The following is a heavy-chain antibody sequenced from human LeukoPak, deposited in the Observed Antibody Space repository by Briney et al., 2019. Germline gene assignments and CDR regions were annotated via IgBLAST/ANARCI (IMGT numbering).Heavy chain of an antibody. CDR2: INIDGSII. J-gene: IGHJ2*01. CDR3: ARELRDYWYFDL. CDR1: GFAFSSYW. V-gene: IGHV3-74*01. D-gene: IGHD2-8*01. Sequence: PGGSLRLSCSASGFAFSSYWMHWVRQVPGKGLVWVSRINIDGSIITYADSVKGRFTISRDNAKDTLYVQMNSLRAEDTAAYYCARELRDYWYFDLWGRGTLVTVSS.